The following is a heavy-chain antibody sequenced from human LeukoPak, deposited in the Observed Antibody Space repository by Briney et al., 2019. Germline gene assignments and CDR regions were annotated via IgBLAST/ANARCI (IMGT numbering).Heavy chain of an antibody. D-gene: IGHD6-13*01. V-gene: IGHV1-2*02. CDR3: ARDGPGLYSSSWYSQTYYYYGMDV. CDR1: GYTFTGYY. CDR2: INPNSGGT. J-gene: IGHJ6*02. Sequence: GASVKVSCKASGYTFTGYYMHWVRQAPGQGLEWMGWINPNSGGTNYAQKFQGRVTMTRDTSISTAYMELSRLRSDDTAVYYCARDGPGLYSSSWYSQTYYYYGMDVWGQGTTVTVSS.